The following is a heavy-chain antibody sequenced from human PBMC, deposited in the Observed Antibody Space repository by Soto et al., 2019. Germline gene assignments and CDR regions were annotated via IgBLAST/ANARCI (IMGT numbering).Heavy chain of an antibody. Sequence: PGGSLRLSCAASGFTFSSYAMHWVRQAPGKGLEWVAVISYDGSNKYYADSVKGRFTISRDNSKNTLYLQMNSLRAEDTAVYYCARGDYYDSSGPNDYWGQGTLVTVS. V-gene: IGHV3-30-3*01. CDR1: GFTFSSYA. J-gene: IGHJ4*02. CDR3: ARGDYYDSSGPNDY. CDR2: ISYDGSNK. D-gene: IGHD3-22*01.